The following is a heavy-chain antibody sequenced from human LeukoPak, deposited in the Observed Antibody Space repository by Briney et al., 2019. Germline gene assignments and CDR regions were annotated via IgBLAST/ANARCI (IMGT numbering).Heavy chain of an antibody. D-gene: IGHD3-3*01. Sequence: PGGSLRLSCAASGFTFSSYAMHWVRQAPGKGLEYVSAISSNGGSTYYANSVKGRFTISRDNSKNTLYLQMGSLRAEDMAVYYCARGVYDFWSGSLSYYYYGMDVWGQGTTVTVSS. V-gene: IGHV3-64*01. CDR2: ISSNGGST. J-gene: IGHJ6*02. CDR1: GFTFSSYA. CDR3: ARGVYDFWSGSLSYYYYGMDV.